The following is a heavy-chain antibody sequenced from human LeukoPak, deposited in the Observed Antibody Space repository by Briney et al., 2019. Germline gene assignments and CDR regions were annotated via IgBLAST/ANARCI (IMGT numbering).Heavy chain of an antibody. D-gene: IGHD1-7*01. Sequence: GGSLRLSCAASGFTFTSYSMSWVSQAPGKGLEWVSGTSDRGDYTYYADSVKGRFTISRDSSKNTLFLQMNSLRAEDTALYFCARKAQYNGHYPLDYWGQGTLVTVSS. CDR2: TSDRGDYT. V-gene: IGHV3-23*01. J-gene: IGHJ4*02. CDR1: GFTFTSYS. CDR3: ARKAQYNGHYPLDY.